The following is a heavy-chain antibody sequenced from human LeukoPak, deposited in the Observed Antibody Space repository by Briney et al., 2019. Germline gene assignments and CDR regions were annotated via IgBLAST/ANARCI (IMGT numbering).Heavy chain of an antibody. CDR2: IYFSGST. CDR1: GGSISSSRYY. V-gene: IGHV4-39*07. J-gene: IGHJ6*03. CDR3: ATGKERDYFYMDV. D-gene: IGHD1-26*01. Sequence: KPSETLSLTCTVSGGSISSSRYYWGWIRQPPGMGLDWLGIIYFSGSTLYNPSLNSRVTISMDRSQNQFSLSLTSVTAADTAMYYCATGKERDYFYMDVWGKGTTVAVSS.